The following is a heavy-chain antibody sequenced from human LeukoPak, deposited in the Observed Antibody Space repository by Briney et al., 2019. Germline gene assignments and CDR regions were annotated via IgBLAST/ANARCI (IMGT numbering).Heavy chain of an antibody. V-gene: IGHV3-53*01. CDR3: ARRFISGWHLDY. CDR2: IYGDGST. D-gene: IGHD6-19*01. J-gene: IGHJ4*02. Sequence: GGSLRLSCAAAGFIVSSNYMSWVRQAPGEGLERVSVIYGDGSTYYADSVKGRFTISRDNSKSTLYLQMNSLRPEDTAVYYCARRFISGWHLDYWGQGTLVTVSS. CDR1: GFIVSSNY.